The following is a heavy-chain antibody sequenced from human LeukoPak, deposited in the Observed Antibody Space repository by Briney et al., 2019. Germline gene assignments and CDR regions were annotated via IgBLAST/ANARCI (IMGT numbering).Heavy chain of an antibody. CDR1: GFTFSSYA. V-gene: IGHV3-30*04. Sequence: GGSLRLSCAASGFTFSSYAMHWVRQAPGKGLEWVAVISYDGSNKYYADSVKGRFTISRDNSKNTLYLQMNSLRAEDTAVYYCARETGVTAAAPPPKYYYYYYMDVWGKGTTVTISS. J-gene: IGHJ6*03. CDR2: ISYDGSNK. D-gene: IGHD6-13*01. CDR3: ARETGVTAAAPPPKYYYYYYMDV.